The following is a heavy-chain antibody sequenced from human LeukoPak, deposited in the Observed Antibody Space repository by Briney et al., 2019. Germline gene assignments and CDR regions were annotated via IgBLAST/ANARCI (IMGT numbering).Heavy chain of an antibody. Sequence: PSETLSLTCTVSGDSISSSSHYWGWIRQPPGKEPEWIGSILYSGSTYYNPPLKSRITTSVDTSRNQFSLKLTAVTATDTAVYYCARHDCSSTCGQYSYGMDFWGQGTTVSVSS. D-gene: IGHD2-2*01. V-gene: IGHV4-39*01. CDR2: ILYSGST. CDR3: ARHDCSSTCGQYSYGMDF. CDR1: GDSISSSSHY. J-gene: IGHJ6*02.